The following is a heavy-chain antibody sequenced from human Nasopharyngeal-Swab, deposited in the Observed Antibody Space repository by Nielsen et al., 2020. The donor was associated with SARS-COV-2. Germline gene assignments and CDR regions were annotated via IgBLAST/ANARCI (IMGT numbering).Heavy chain of an antibody. V-gene: IGHV1-46*02. CDR1: GFTFNQYY. CDR2: ITPSGGAT. D-gene: IGHD6-13*01. CDR3: AREPGGIVAPGRHFDP. J-gene: IGHJ5*02. Sequence: ASVKVSCKASGFTFNQYYMHWVRQAPGHGLEWMGVITPSGGATNYARKFQGRVTMTRDPSTSKVYLDLSSLKSEDTAVYFCAREPGGIVAPGRHFDPWGQGTLVTVSS.